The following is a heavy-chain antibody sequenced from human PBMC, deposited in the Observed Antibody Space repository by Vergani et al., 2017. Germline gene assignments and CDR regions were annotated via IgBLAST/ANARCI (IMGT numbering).Heavy chain of an antibody. CDR3: ARDLRLLYKRFDP. J-gene: IGHJ5*02. Sequence: QVQLVESGGGVVQPGRSLSLSCAASGFTFNQYGMHWVRQAPGEGLEWVAVTWYDGNNKQYADSVKGRFTISRDNSKSTMYLQMNSLRDEDTGVYYCARDLRLLYKRFDPWGQGTLVTVSS. D-gene: IGHD5-12*01. CDR2: TWYDGNNK. CDR1: GFTFNQYG. V-gene: IGHV3-33*01.